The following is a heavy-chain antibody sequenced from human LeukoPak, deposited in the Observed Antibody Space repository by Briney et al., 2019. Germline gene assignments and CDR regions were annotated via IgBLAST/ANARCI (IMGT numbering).Heavy chain of an antibody. Sequence: GGSLRLSCAASGFSFSTYAMNWVRQTPGKELEWVSGIGGSGTTIYYADSVRGRFTISRDNSKNTLYLQMNSLRVDDTAVYYCARDSNSGTYYSHFDYWGQGVLVTVSS. V-gene: IGHV3-23*01. CDR1: GFSFSTYA. J-gene: IGHJ4*02. CDR3: ARDSNSGTYYSHFDY. CDR2: IGGSGTTI. D-gene: IGHD1-26*01.